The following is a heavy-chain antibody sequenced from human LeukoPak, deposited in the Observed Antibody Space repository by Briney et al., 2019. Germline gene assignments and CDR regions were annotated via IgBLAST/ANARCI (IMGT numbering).Heavy chain of an antibody. CDR2: INHTGST. CDR3: ARGGGGGYDYFDY. V-gene: IGHV4-34*01. J-gene: IGHJ4*02. CDR1: GASFSGYY. D-gene: IGHD5-12*01. Sequence: SETPSLTCAVYGASFSGYYWSWIRQPPGKGLEWIGEINHTGSTNYNPSLKSRFTISVDTSKNQFSLKLSSVTAADTAVYYCARGGGGGYDYFDYWGQGTLVTVSS.